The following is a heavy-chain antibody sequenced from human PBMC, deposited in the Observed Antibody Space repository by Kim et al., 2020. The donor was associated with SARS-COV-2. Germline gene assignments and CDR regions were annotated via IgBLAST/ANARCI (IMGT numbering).Heavy chain of an antibody. D-gene: IGHD5-12*01. CDR1: EFTFSDYY. V-gene: IGHV3-11*03. Sequence: GGSLRLSCAASEFTFSDYYMSWIRQAPGKGLEWVSYISSSSSYTNYADSVKGRFTISRDNAKNSLYLQMNSLRAEDTAVYYCASGYSGYDYFDYWGQGTLVTVSS. J-gene: IGHJ4*02. CDR3: ASGYSGYDYFDY. CDR2: ISSSSSYT.